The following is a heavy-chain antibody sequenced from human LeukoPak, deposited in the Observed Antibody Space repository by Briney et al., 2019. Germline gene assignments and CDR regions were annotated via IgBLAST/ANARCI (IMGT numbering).Heavy chain of an antibody. V-gene: IGHV1-69*13. D-gene: IGHD5-24*01. CDR1: GGTFSSYA. CDR3: APQDGYNPMPVDY. J-gene: IGHJ4*02. CDR2: IIPIFGTA. Sequence: SVKVPCKASGGTFSSYAISWVRQAPGQGLEWMGGIIPIFGTANYAQKFQGRVTITADESTSTAYMELSSLRSEDTAVYYCAPQDGYNPMPVDYWGQGTLVTVSS.